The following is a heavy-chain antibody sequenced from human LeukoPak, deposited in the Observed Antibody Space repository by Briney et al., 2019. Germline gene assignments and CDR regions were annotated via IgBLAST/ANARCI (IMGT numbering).Heavy chain of an antibody. CDR1: GGSISSSNYY. Sequence: SETLSLTCTVSGGSISSSNYYWGWIRQPPGKGLEWIGYIYYSGSTNYKPSLKSRVTISVDTSKNQFSLKLSSVTAADTAVYYCVRGGYYGSGNDFRFDPWGQGTLVTVSS. J-gene: IGHJ5*02. CDR3: VRGGYYGSGNDFRFDP. V-gene: IGHV4-61*05. D-gene: IGHD3-10*01. CDR2: IYYSGST.